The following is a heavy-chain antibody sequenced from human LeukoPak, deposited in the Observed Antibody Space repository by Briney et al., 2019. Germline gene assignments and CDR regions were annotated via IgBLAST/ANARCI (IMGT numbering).Heavy chain of an antibody. CDR2: MNTDGSST. J-gene: IGHJ1*01. Sequence: GGSLRLSCAASGFTLSSYWMHWVRQAPGKGLLWVSRMNTDGSSTIYADSVEGRFTIFRDNAKNTLFLQMTSLRAEDTAVYYCARGHHYDSSGYPEYFQHWGQGTLVTVSS. D-gene: IGHD3-22*01. V-gene: IGHV3-74*01. CDR3: ARGHHYDSSGYPEYFQH. CDR1: GFTLSSYW.